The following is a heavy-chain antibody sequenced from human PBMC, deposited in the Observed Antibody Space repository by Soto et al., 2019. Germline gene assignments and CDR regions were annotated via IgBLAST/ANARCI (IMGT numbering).Heavy chain of an antibody. D-gene: IGHD2-15*01. CDR3: ARLGGFYQAFDS. V-gene: IGHV4-59*10. Sequence: PSETLSLTWAVSGGSISPYYWAWIRRPPGKGLEWLCDIYFGGTTTYNPSLKSRLTMSLDTSKNQFSLKLTSVAAADTAVYYCARLGGFYQAFDSWGQGALVTVSS. CDR2: IYFGGTT. CDR1: GGSISPYY. J-gene: IGHJ4*02.